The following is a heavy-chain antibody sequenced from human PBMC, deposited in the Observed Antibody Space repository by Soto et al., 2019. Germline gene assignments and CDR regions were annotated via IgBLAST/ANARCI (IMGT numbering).Heavy chain of an antibody. D-gene: IGHD6-13*01. Sequence: EAQLLESGGSLVQPGGSLRLSCAASGFSFSSYAMNWVRQAPGKGLEWVSIISGAGDRTYYADSVKGRLTISRDNSKNILYLQMNSLRAEDPAVYHCAKATRGPLSSRSSNANHFDSWGQGILVTVSS. V-gene: IGHV3-23*01. CDR3: AKATRGPLSSRSSNANHFDS. J-gene: IGHJ4*02. CDR2: ISGAGDRT. CDR1: GFSFSSYA.